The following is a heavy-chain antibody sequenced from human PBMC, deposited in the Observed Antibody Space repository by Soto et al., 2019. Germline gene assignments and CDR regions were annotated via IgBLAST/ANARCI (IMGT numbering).Heavy chain of an antibody. CDR2: IIPIFGTA. J-gene: IGHJ5*02. CDR3: ARRATVTKMPGWFDP. Sequence: QVQLVQSGAEVKKPGSSVKVSCKASGGTFSSYAISWVRQAPGQGLEWMGGIIPIFGTANYAQKFQGRVTITADEPXXTAYMELSSLRSEDTAVYYCARRATVTKMPGWFDPWGQGTLVTVSS. V-gene: IGHV1-69*12. CDR1: GGTFSSYA. D-gene: IGHD4-17*01.